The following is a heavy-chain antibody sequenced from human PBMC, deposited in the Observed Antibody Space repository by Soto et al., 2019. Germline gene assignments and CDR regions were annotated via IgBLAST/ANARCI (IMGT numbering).Heavy chain of an antibody. CDR3: ARGTTGVVVPAAYYYFDY. CDR1: GFTFSSYW. J-gene: IGHJ4*02. V-gene: IGHV3-7*01. D-gene: IGHD2-2*01. CDR2: IKQDGSEK. Sequence: GGSLRLSCAASGFTFSSYWMSWVRQAPGKGLEWVANIKQDGSEKYYVDSVKGRFTISRDNAKNSLYLQMNSLRAEDTAVYYCARGTTGVVVPAAYYYFDYWGQGTLVTVSS.